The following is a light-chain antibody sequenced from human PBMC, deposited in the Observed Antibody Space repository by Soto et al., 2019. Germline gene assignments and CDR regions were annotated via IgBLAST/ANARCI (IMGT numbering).Light chain of an antibody. CDR3: QQGSSSPPWT. Sequence: DIQMTQSPSSLSASVGDRVTITCRASQSIASYLNWYQHKPGKAPNLLIYATSLLQSGFPSRFSGSGSGTDCTFTLSGLQAEDFSTSYCQQGSSSPPWTFGQGTKVEIK. CDR1: QSIASY. CDR2: ATS. J-gene: IGKJ1*01. V-gene: IGKV1-39*01.